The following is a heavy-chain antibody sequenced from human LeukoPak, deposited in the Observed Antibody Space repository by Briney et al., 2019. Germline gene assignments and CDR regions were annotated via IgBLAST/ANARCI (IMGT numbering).Heavy chain of an antibody. CDR2: IIPILGTA. CDR1: GYTFTSYG. D-gene: IGHD1-26*01. Sequence: GAPVKVSCKASGYTFTSYGISRVRQAPGQGLEGMGRIIPILGTANYAQKFQGRVTITTDESTSTAYMELSSLRSEDTAVYYCARDMGYSGSYYGDYWGQGTLVTVSS. V-gene: IGHV1-69*11. CDR3: ARDMGYSGSYYGDY. J-gene: IGHJ4*02.